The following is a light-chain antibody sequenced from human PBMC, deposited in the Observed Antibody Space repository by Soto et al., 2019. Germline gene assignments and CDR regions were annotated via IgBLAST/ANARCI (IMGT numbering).Light chain of an antibody. V-gene: IGLV1-40*01. J-gene: IGLJ2*01. Sequence: QSVLTQPPSVTGAPGQRVTISCTGSSSNIGAGYDVHWYQQLPGTDPKLLIYGNSNRPXXXXXXXSGSKSGTSASLAITGXXXXXXXXXXCQSYDSSLSGSVFGGGTKLTVL. CDR1: SSNIGAGYD. CDR3: QSYDSSLSGSV. CDR2: GNS.